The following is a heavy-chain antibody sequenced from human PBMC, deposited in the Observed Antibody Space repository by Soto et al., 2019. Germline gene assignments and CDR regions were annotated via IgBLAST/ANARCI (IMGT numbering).Heavy chain of an antibody. Sequence: GGSVRLSCAASGFTLSNAWMSWGRQAPGKGLEWVGRIKSKNDGGTTDYAAPVRGRFTIARDDSKNTLYLQMNSLNAEEAAVYYCTTDHPDYDFWSSYWGDWFDPWGKGTLVTVSS. CDR2: IKSKNDGGTT. J-gene: IGHJ5*02. V-gene: IGHV3-15*01. CDR3: TTDHPDYDFWSSYWGDWFDP. D-gene: IGHD3-3*01. CDR1: GFTLSNAW.